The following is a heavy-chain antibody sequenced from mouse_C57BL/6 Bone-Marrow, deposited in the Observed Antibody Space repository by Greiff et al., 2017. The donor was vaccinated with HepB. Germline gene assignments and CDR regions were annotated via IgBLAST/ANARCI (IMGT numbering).Heavy chain of an antibody. Sequence: EVMLVESGGDLVKPGGSLKLSCAASGFTFSSYGMSWVRQTPDKRLEWVATISSGGSYTYYPDSVKGRFTISRDNAKNTLYLQMSSLKSEDTAMYYCARPGSSYPYYYAMDYWGQGTSVTVSS. D-gene: IGHD1-1*01. CDR3: ARPGSSYPYYYAMDY. CDR1: GFTFSSYG. V-gene: IGHV5-6*01. CDR2: ISSGGSYT. J-gene: IGHJ4*01.